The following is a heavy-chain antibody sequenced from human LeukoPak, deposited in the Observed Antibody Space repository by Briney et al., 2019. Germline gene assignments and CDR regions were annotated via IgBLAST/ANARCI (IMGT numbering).Heavy chain of an antibody. CDR3: VRGSGSFHPSPWYFDY. J-gene: IGHJ4*02. CDR2: IYYSGST. Sequence: SETLSLTCTVSGGSISSSSYYWGWIRQPPGKGLEWIGSIYYSGSTYYNPSLKSRVTISVDTSKNQFSLKLSSVTAADTAVYYCVRGSGSFHPSPWYFDYWGQGTLVTVSS. V-gene: IGHV4-39*07. D-gene: IGHD3-10*01. CDR1: GGSISSSSYY.